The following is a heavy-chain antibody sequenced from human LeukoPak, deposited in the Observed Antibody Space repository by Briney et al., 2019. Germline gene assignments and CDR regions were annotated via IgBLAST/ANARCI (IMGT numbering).Heavy chain of an antibody. CDR3: ARGTGDPQRFDP. V-gene: IGHV3-48*02. CDR1: GFTFSTYS. J-gene: IGHJ5*02. Sequence: GGTLRLSCAASGFTFSTYSMNWVRQAPGKGLEWVAYISSRSSATYYADSVKGRFTISRDNAKNSLYLQMNSLRDEDTAVYYCARGTGDPQRFDPWGQGTLVTVSS. CDR2: ISSRSSAT. D-gene: IGHD4-17*01.